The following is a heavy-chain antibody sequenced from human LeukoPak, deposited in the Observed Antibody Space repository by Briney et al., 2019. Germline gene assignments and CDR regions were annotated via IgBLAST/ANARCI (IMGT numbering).Heavy chain of an antibody. V-gene: IGHV4-34*01. CDR1: GGSFSGYY. CDR3: ARIGTNYDFWSGYKKSYYFDY. J-gene: IGHJ4*02. D-gene: IGHD3-3*01. Sequence: SETLSLTCAVYGGSFSGYYWSWISQPPGKGLEWIGEINHSGSTNYNPSLKSRVTISVDTSKNQFSLKLSSVTAADTAVYYCARIGTNYDFWSGYKKSYYFDYWGQGTLVTVSS. CDR2: INHSGST.